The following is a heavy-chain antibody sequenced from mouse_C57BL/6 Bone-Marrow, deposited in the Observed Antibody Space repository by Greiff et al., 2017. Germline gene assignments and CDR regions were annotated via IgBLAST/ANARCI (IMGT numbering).Heavy chain of an antibody. D-gene: IGHD1-1*01. CDR3: ARYYYGSSYYAMDY. V-gene: IGHV1-43*01. Sequence: EVKLQQSGPELVKPGASVKISCKASGYSFTGYYMHWVKQSSEKSLEWIGEINPSTGGTSYNQKFKGKATLTVDKSSSTAYMQLKSLTSEDSAVYYCARYYYGSSYYAMDYWGQGTSVTVSS. CDR1: GYSFTGYY. CDR2: INPSTGGT. J-gene: IGHJ4*01.